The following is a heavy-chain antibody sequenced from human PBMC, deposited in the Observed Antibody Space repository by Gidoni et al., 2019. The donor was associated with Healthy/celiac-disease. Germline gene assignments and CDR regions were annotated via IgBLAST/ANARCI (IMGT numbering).Heavy chain of an antibody. CDR1: GFTFSSYA. D-gene: IGHD1-26*01. V-gene: IGHV3-30-3*01. CDR2: ISYDGSNK. CDR3: ARDTRDSGSYYFQH. J-gene: IGHJ1*01. Sequence: QVQLVESGGGVVQPGRSLRLSCAASGFTFSSYAMHWVRQAPGKGLEWVAVISYDGSNKYYADSVKGRFTISRDNSKNTLYLQMNSLRAEDTAVYYCARDTRDSGSYYFQHWGQGTLVTVSS.